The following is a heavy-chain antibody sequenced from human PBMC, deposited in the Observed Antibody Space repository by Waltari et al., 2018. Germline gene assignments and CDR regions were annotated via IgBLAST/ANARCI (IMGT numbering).Heavy chain of an antibody. CDR3: ARFYGSGSYFES. CDR2: IYSGGRA. J-gene: IGHJ4*02. CDR1: GLKVSTSF. D-gene: IGHD3-10*01. Sequence: EVQLVETGGGLIQPGGSLRLSCAASGLKVSTSFLSWVRQAPGKGLGWVSYIYSGGRAYYIDSVKGRFTISRDNSKNTLYLQMNRLTADDTAVYYCARFYGSGSYFESWGQGALVTVSS. V-gene: IGHV3-53*02.